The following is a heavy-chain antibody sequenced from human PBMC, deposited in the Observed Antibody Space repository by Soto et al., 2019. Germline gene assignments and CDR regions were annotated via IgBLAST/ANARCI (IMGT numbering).Heavy chain of an antibody. CDR2: IYYTGST. V-gene: IGHV4-59*01. CDR3: AREDYGSGSYYYFYYMDV. J-gene: IGHJ6*03. CDR1: GGSISSYY. D-gene: IGHD3-10*01. Sequence: PSETLSLTCTVSGGSISSYYWSWIRQPPGKGLEWIGYIYYTGSTNYNPSLKSRVTMSLDTSKKQFSLKLSSVTAADTAVYYCAREDYGSGSYYYFYYMDVWGKGTTVIGSS.